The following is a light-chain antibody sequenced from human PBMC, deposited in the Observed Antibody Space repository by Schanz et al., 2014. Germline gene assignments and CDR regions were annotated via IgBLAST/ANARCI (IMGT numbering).Light chain of an antibody. CDR2: AVS. V-gene: IGLV2-14*03. CDR3: SSYAGSNNLGV. Sequence: QSALTQPASVSGSPGQSITISCTGTSSDVGSYNYVSWYQQHPGKAPKLMISAVSDRPSGVSNRFSGSKSGNTASLTVSGLQAEDEADYYCSSYAGSNNLGVFGTGTKLTVL. J-gene: IGLJ1*01. CDR1: SSDVGSYNY.